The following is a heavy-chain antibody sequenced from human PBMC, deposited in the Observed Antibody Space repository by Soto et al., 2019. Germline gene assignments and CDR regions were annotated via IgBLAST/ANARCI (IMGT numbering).Heavy chain of an antibody. V-gene: IGHV1-18*04. CDR2: ISADSGET. Sequence: QPQLVQSGPEVTRTGASVKVSCKASGYTFTSYGIIWVRQTPGQGLEWVGWISADSGETDYAKNFNRRLTLTTAASTTTAYMELRSLRPDDTAVYYCARGYSSTWAKRWFDPWGQGTLVSVSS. CDR3: ARGYSSTWAKRWFDP. D-gene: IGHD6-13*01. J-gene: IGHJ5*02. CDR1: GYTFTSYG.